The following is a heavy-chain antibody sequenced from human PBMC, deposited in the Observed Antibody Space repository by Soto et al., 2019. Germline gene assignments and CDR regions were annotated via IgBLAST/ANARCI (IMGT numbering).Heavy chain of an antibody. V-gene: IGHV3-21*01. CDR1: GFTFSSYS. Sequence: GGSLRLSCAASGFTFSSYSMNWVRQAPGKGLEWVSSISSSSSYIYYADSVKGRFTISRDNAKNSLYLQMNSLRAEDTAVYYCATSRPRDFTNGVCHDAFDIWGQGTMVTVSS. J-gene: IGHJ3*02. D-gene: IGHD2-8*01. CDR3: ATSRPRDFTNGVCHDAFDI. CDR2: ISSSSSYI.